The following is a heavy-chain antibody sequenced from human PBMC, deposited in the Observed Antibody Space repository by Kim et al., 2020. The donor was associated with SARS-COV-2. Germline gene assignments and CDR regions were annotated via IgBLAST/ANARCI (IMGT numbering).Heavy chain of an antibody. D-gene: IGHD1-26*01. CDR1: GYTFTSYA. V-gene: IGHV1-3*01. Sequence: ASVKVSCKASGYTFTSYAMNWVRQAPGQRLEWMGWINAGNGNTKYSQKFQGRVTITRDTSASTAYMELSSLRSEDTAVYYCARDQGGSYYNDYFDYWGQGTLVTVSS. CDR3: ARDQGGSYYNDYFDY. J-gene: IGHJ4*02. CDR2: INAGNGNT.